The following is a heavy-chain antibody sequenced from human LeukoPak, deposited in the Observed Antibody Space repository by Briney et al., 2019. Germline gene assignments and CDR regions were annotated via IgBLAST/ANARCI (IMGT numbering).Heavy chain of an antibody. CDR1: GFTFSSHA. CDR2: ISSSGDNT. CDR3: AKDQKWGQWLETYFDY. V-gene: IGHV3-23*01. D-gene: IGHD6-19*01. J-gene: IGHJ4*02. Sequence: GASLRLSCAASGFTFSSHAMSWVRQAPGKGLEWVSGISSSGDNTYYADSVKGRFPISRDNSKNTLYLQMNNLRAEDTAISYCAKDQKWGQWLETYFDYWGQGTLVTVSS.